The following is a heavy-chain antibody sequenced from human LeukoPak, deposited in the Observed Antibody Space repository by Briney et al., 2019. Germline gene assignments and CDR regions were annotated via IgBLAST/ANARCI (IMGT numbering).Heavy chain of an antibody. CDR3: ARRRTMRGFGAIFDY. CDR1: GGSISSSNW. J-gene: IGHJ4*02. D-gene: IGHD3-10*01. Sequence: SETLSLTCAVSGGSISSSNWWGWIRQPPGKGLEWIGYIYYSGSTYYNPPLKSRVTMSVDTSKNQFSLKLSSVTAVDTAVYYCARRRTMRGFGAIFDYWGQGTLVTVSS. CDR2: IYYSGST. V-gene: IGHV4-28*01.